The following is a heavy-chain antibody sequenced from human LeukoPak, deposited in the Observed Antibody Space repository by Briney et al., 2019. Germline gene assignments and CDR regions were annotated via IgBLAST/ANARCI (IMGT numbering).Heavy chain of an antibody. CDR3: ARGGSYYGSGSYNWFDP. J-gene: IGHJ5*02. CDR2: INPNDGST. CDR1: GCTFTAYH. V-gene: IGHV1-46*01. D-gene: IGHD3-10*01. Sequence: AAVRVSFKSSGCTFTAYHMHWVRQPPGQGLEWMGIINPNDGSTNYAQRFQGRVTMTRDRSTSTVYMELSSLRSDDTAVYSCARGGSYYGSGSYNWFDPWGQGTLVTASS.